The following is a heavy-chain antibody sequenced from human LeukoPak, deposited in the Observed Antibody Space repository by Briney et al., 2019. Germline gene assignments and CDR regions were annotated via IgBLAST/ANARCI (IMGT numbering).Heavy chain of an antibody. D-gene: IGHD3-3*01. CDR3: ALNYDFWSGYNSTYYYYYYMDV. Sequence: SQTLSLTCTVSGGSISSGDYYWGWIRQPPGKGLEWIGYIYYSGSTYYNPSLKSRFTISVDTSKNQFSLKLSSVTAADTAVYYCALNYDFWSGYNSTYYYYYYMDVWGKGTTVTVSS. CDR2: IYYSGST. J-gene: IGHJ6*03. V-gene: IGHV4-30-4*08. CDR1: GGSISSGDYY.